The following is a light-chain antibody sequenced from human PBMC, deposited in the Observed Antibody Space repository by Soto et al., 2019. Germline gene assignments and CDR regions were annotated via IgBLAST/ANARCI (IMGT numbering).Light chain of an antibody. CDR3: SSYAGSNNPYV. V-gene: IGLV2-8*01. Sequence: QSALTQPPSASGSPGQSVTISCTGTSGDIGGYDYVSWYQQHPGKAPKLMIYEVTKRPLGVPDRFSGSKSGNTASLTVSGLQAEDEADYYCSSYAGSNNPYVCGTGTKLTVL. CDR2: EVT. J-gene: IGLJ1*01. CDR1: SGDIGGYDY.